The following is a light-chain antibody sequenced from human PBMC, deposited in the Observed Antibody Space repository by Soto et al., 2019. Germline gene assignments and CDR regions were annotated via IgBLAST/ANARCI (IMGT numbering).Light chain of an antibody. CDR1: QRISTY. CDR3: QQTYSTPST. J-gene: IGKJ2*01. CDR2: AAI. Sequence: DIQMTQSPSSLSASVGDRVTITCRASQRISTYLNWYQQIPGKAPKLLIYAAISLQSGVPSRFSGSGSGTDFSLTISSLQLEDFATYHCQQTYSTPSTFGQGTKVEIK. V-gene: IGKV1-39*01.